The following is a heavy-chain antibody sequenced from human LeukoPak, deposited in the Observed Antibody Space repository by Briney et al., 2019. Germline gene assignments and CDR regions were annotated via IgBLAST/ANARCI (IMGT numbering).Heavy chain of an antibody. Sequence: PGGSLRLSCAASGFTFTTYWVTWVRQAPGKGLEGVANIRQDGTDKYYVDSVKGRFTVSRDNAKNSLYLQMNSLRADDTAVYYCVRSGRGLVPRSFDPWGQGTLVIVSS. D-gene: IGHD2-15*01. V-gene: IGHV3-7*01. CDR2: IRQDGTDK. CDR1: GFTFTTYW. J-gene: IGHJ5*02. CDR3: VRSGRGLVPRSFDP.